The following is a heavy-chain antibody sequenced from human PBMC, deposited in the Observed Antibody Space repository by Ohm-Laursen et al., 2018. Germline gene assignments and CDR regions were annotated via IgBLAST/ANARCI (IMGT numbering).Heavy chain of an antibody. J-gene: IGHJ4*02. Sequence: SDTLSLTCAVSGYSISSGYFWGWIRQPPGKGLEWIGTIYHSGSTYYNPSLKSRVTISVDTSKNQFSLRLTSVTAADTAVYYCTNSLGGAHWGPGILVTVSS. CDR1: GYSISSGYF. CDR2: IYHSGST. V-gene: IGHV4-38-2*01. CDR3: TNSLGGAH.